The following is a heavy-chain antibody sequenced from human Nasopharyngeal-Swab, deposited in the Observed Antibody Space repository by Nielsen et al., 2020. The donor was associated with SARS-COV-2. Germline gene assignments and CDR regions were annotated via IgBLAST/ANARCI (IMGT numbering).Heavy chain of an antibody. D-gene: IGHD3-22*01. CDR2: FDPEDGET. Sequence: ASVKVSCKVSGSTLTEISMHWVRQAHGRGLEWMGGFDPEDGETIYAQKFQGRVTMTEDTSIDTAYMELRSLRSEDTAVYYCARDGVPNYYDSSGYYNWFDPWGQGTLVTVSS. J-gene: IGHJ5*02. CDR1: GSTLTEIS. V-gene: IGHV1-24*01. CDR3: ARDGVPNYYDSSGYYNWFDP.